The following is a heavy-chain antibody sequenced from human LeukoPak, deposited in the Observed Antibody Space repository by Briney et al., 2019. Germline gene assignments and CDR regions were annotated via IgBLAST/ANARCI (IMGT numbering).Heavy chain of an antibody. CDR2: IYASGST. Sequence: PSETLSLTCTVSGGSISSYYWSWIRQSPGKGLAWIGYIYASGSTSYNPSLKSRVIISVDMSKNQFSLKLNSVTAADTAVYYCARQGGYRGYMDVWGKGTTVTVSS. V-gene: IGHV4-4*09. J-gene: IGHJ6*03. CDR3: ARQGGYRGYMDV. D-gene: IGHD5-18*01. CDR1: GGSISSYY.